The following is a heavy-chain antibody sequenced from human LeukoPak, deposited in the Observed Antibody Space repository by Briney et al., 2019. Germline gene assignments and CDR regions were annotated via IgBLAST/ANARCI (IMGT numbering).Heavy chain of an antibody. CDR3: ARVRDGYNDAYDI. CDR1: GYTFTGYY. D-gene: IGHD5-24*01. Sequence: ASVKVSCKASGYTFTGYYMQWVRQAPGQRLEWMGIIKPSGGNTNYAQKFQGRVTMTRDTSTSTVYMELSSLKSEDAAVYYCARVRDGYNDAYDIWGQGTMVTVSS. J-gene: IGHJ3*02. CDR2: IKPSGGNT. V-gene: IGHV1-46*01.